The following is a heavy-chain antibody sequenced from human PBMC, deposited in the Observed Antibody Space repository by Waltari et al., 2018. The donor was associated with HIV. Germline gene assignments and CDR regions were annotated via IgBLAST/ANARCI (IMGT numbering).Heavy chain of an antibody. Sequence: EVQLVESGGGLVKPGGSLRLSCAASGFTFSSYSMNWVRQAPGKGLEWVASIRRSISYIYYADSVKGRFTISRDNAKNSLYLQMNSLSAEDTAVYYCARDEGIRGSGSYGDYWGQGTLVTVSS. CDR3: ARDEGIRGSGSYGDY. V-gene: IGHV3-21*01. J-gene: IGHJ4*02. CDR1: GFTFSSYS. D-gene: IGHD3-10*01. CDR2: IRRSISYI.